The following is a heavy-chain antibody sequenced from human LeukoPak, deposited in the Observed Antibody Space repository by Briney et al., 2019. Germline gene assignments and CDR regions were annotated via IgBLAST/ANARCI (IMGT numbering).Heavy chain of an antibody. Sequence: SETLSLTCTVSGGSISSYYWSWIRQPAGKGLEWIGRIYTSGSTNYSPSLKSRVTMSVDTSKNQFSLKLSSVTAADTAVYYCARDLGAGYSSGWYPWFDPWGQGTLVTVSS. CDR1: GGSISSYY. J-gene: IGHJ5*02. CDR2: IYTSGST. D-gene: IGHD6-19*01. V-gene: IGHV4-4*07. CDR3: ARDLGAGYSSGWYPWFDP.